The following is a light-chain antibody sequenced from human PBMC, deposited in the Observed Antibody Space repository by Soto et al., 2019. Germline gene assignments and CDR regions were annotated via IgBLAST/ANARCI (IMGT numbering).Light chain of an antibody. CDR1: QSVSSY. V-gene: IGKV3-11*01. CDR3: QQRNNWPWT. Sequence: DIVVTQSPATLSLSPGQTATLSCRASQSVSSYLAWYQQKAGQAPRLLIYEGSNRATGIPTRFSGSGSGTDFTLTISGLEPEDFAVYYCQQRNNWPWTFGQGTKVDIK. CDR2: EGS. J-gene: IGKJ1*01.